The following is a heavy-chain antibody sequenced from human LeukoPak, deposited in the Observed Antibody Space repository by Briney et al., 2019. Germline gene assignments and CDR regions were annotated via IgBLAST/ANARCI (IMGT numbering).Heavy chain of an antibody. CDR1: GFTFSSYA. CDR3: AKVLMVRGVIIDYDY. Sequence: GGSLRLSCAASGFTFSSYAMSWVRQAPGKGLEWVSAISGSGGSTYYADSVKGRFTISRDKSKNTLYLQMNSLRAEDTAVYYCAKVLMVRGVIIDYDYWGQGTLVTVSS. J-gene: IGHJ4*02. V-gene: IGHV3-23*01. CDR2: ISGSGGST. D-gene: IGHD3-10*01.